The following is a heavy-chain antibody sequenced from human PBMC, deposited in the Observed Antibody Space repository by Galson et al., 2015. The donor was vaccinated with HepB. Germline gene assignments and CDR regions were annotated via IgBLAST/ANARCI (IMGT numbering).Heavy chain of an antibody. J-gene: IGHJ2*01. CDR3: AKDVSSSSVWYFDP. CDR1: GFTFSSYA. D-gene: IGHD6-6*01. Sequence: SLRLSCAASGFTFSSYAMSWVRQAPGKGLEWVSAFSGIGGGTYYADSVTGRFTISRDNSKNTLYLQMNSLRAEDTAVYYCAKDVSSSSVWYFDPWGRGTLVTVSS. V-gene: IGHV3-23*01. CDR2: FSGIGGGT.